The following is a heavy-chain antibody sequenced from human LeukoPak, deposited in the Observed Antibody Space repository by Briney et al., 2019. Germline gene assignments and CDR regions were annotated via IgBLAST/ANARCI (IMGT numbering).Heavy chain of an antibody. Sequence: PGGSLRLSCAASAFTFINSPMHWVRQAPGRGLEWVAIILSDGTEKYYADSVKGRFTISRDNSKNMLYLQMNSLRLEDTALYYCARDRSVANGDYYFDHWGQGTLVTVSS. CDR1: AFTFINSP. J-gene: IGHJ4*02. CDR3: ARDRSVANGDYYFDH. CDR2: ILSDGTEK. V-gene: IGHV3-30*04. D-gene: IGHD4-17*01.